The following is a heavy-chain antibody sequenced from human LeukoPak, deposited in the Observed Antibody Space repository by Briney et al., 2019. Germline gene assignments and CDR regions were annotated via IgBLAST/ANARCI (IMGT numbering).Heavy chain of an antibody. Sequence: SETLSLTCTVSGVPISDYYWSWIRQTPGKGLEWIGYVYYDGSTNYNPSLIGRVTLSVDTSKNQLSLNLTSVTAADTAFYYCVRDSRGYAFDIWGQGTMVTVSS. D-gene: IGHD3-10*01. CDR3: VRDSRGYAFDI. J-gene: IGHJ3*02. CDR2: VYYDGST. V-gene: IGHV4-59*01. CDR1: GVPISDYY.